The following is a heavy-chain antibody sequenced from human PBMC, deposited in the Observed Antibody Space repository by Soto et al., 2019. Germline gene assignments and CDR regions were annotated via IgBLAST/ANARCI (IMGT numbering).Heavy chain of an antibody. V-gene: IGHV4-31*03. CDR3: ARGDQLWSFDY. J-gene: IGHJ4*02. Sequence: QVHLQESGPGLVKPSQTLSLTCTVSGDSISSGSSYWSWIRQHPGKGLEWIGYFHYSGGTHYNPSFKSRANLSEDTSKNQFSLKLSSVTAADTAVYYCARGDQLWSFDYWGQGTLVTVSS. CDR1: GDSISSGSSY. CDR2: FHYSGGT. D-gene: IGHD5-18*01.